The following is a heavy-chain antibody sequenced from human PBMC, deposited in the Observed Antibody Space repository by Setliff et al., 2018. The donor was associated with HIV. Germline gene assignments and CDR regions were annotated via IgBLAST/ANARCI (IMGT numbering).Heavy chain of an antibody. CDR3: ARVEAPGRGATYGMDV. J-gene: IGHJ6*02. CDR1: GGSISSHY. V-gene: IGHV4-59*11. Sequence: PSETLSLTCTVSGGSISSHYWNWIRQAPGKGLEWIGTMYFSGNSRNSPSLKSRVSISVDTSKNQLSLNLTSVTAADTAVYYCARVEAPGRGATYGMDVWVPETLLVTVSS. D-gene: IGHD3-10*01. CDR2: MYFSGNS.